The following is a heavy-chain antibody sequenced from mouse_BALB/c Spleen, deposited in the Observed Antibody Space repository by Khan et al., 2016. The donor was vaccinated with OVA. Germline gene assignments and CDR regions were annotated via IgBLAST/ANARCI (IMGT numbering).Heavy chain of an antibody. CDR1: GFSLTNYG. V-gene: IGHV2-6-1*01. CDR2: IWHDGST. CDR3: ARQPYYHYNVMDY. J-gene: IGHJ4*01. Sequence: QVQLQQSGPGLVAPSQSLSITCTISGFSLTNYGVHWVRQPPGKGLEWLVVIWHDGSTTYNSALKSSLTISKDNSKSQVFLKMNSLQTDDTAMYFCARQPYYHYNVMDYWGQGTSVTVSA. D-gene: IGHD2-10*01.